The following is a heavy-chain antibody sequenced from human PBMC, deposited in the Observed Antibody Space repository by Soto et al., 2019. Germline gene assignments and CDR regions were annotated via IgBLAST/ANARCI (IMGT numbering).Heavy chain of an antibody. J-gene: IGHJ6*02. D-gene: IGHD2-15*01. CDR1: GFTFSSYG. V-gene: IGHV3-33*01. CDR2: IWYDGSNK. CDR3: ARDRVTATRGTYDGMDV. Sequence: QVQLVESGGGVVQPGRSLRLSCAASGFTFSSYGMHWVRQAPGKGLEWVAVIWYDGSNKDYADSVKGRFTISRDNSKNTLYRQMNSLRAEDTAVYYCARDRVTATRGTYDGMDVWVQGTTVTVSS.